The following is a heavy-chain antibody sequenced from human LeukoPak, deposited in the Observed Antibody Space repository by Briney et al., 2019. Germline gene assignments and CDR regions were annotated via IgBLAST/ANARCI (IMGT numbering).Heavy chain of an antibody. CDR3: ASAYTYVRLGDH. V-gene: IGHV3-74*01. CDR1: GLSFSNYW. Sequence: PGGSLRLSCAVSGLSFSNYWMHWVRQAPGKGLVWVARTNLHGTTVDYADSVKGRFIISRDNAKNTLFLQMNSLRAEDTAVYYCASAYTYVRLGDHWGQGTLVTVSS. J-gene: IGHJ4*02. CDR2: TNLHGTTV. D-gene: IGHD3-16*01.